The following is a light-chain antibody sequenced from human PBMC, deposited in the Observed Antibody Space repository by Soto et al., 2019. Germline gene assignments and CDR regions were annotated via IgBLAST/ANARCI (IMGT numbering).Light chain of an antibody. CDR1: QSISNN. CDR2: AAS. CDR3: QQSYRTPLT. V-gene: IGKV1-39*01. Sequence: DIQMTQSPSSLSASVGDRVTITCRASQSISNNLNWYQQKPGKAPRLLIYAASSLQSGVPSRFSGSGSGTDFTLVINSLQPEDCTTYYCQQSYRTPLTFGGGTKVEIK. J-gene: IGKJ4*01.